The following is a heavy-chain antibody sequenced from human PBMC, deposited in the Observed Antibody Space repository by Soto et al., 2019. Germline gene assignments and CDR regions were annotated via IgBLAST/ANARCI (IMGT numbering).Heavy chain of an antibody. J-gene: IGHJ4*02. CDR2: IKKDGTEI. Sequence: GGSLRLSCAVSGVIFHTYCMGWVRQAPGKGLEWVATIKKDGTEIYYVDSVKGRFTISRDNAKNSLYLEMNSLRGEDTAVYYCARFYYFEGPTGFDYGGKGTLVTVSS. V-gene: IGHV3-7*02. CDR3: ARFYYFEGPTGFDY. CDR1: GVIFHTYC. D-gene: IGHD3-9*01.